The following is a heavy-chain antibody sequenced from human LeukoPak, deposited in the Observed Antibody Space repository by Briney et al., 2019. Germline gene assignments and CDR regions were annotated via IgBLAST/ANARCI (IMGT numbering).Heavy chain of an antibody. CDR2: INSDGSST. V-gene: IGHV3-74*01. Sequence: GGSLRLSCAASGFTFSSYWMHWVRQGPGKGLVWVSRINSDGSSTSYADSVKGRFTISRDNAKNTLYLQMNSLRAEDTAVYYCARQTPYNWNDIDAFYIWGQGTMVTVSS. J-gene: IGHJ3*02. CDR3: ARQTPYNWNDIDAFYI. CDR1: GFTFSSYW. D-gene: IGHD1-1*01.